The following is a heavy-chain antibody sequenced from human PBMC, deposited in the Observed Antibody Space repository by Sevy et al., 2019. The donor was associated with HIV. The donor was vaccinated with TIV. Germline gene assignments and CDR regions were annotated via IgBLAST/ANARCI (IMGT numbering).Heavy chain of an antibody. Sequence: GGSLRLSCGASGFTFSGYDMHWVRQAAGKGLEWVAGIGSGGDAYYPGSVKGGFTTSRENAKNSLYLQMNSLRAADTAVYYCARRGGYSDYGMDVWGQGTTVTVSS. V-gene: IGHV3-13*01. D-gene: IGHD5-12*01. CDR1: GFTFSGYD. CDR2: IGSGGDA. CDR3: ARRGGYSDYGMDV. J-gene: IGHJ6*02.